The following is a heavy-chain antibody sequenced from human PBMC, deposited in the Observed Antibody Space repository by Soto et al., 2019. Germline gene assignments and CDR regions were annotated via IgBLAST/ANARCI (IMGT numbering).Heavy chain of an antibody. J-gene: IGHJ6*02. D-gene: IGHD3-10*01. CDR1: GFTFSSYW. V-gene: IGHV3-7*05. CDR2: IKQDGSEK. Sequence: GGSLRLSCAASGFTFSSYWMSWVRQAPGKGLEWVANIKQDGSEKYYVDSVKGRFTISRDNAKNSLYLQMNSLRAEDTAVYYCARDRAYYYGSGTENYYYYGMDVWGQGTTVTVSS. CDR3: ARDRAYYYGSGTENYYYYGMDV.